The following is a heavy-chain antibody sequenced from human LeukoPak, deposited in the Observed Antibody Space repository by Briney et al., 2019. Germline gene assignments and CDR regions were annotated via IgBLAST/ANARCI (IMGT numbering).Heavy chain of an antibody. J-gene: IGHJ6*03. CDR2: ISSNGGST. V-gene: IGHV3-64*01. CDR1: GFTFSSYA. CDR3: AREGGYSSGWYPKGRYYYYMDV. Sequence: GGSLRLSCAASGFTFSSYAMHWVRQAPGKGLEYVSAISSNGGSTYYANSVKGRFTISRDNSKNSLYLQMNSLRAEDTAVYYCAREGGYSSGWYPKGRYYYYMDVWGKGTTVTVSS. D-gene: IGHD6-19*01.